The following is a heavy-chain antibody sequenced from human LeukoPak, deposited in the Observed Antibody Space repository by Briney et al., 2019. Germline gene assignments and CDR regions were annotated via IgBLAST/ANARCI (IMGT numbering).Heavy chain of an antibody. CDR2: FDPEDGET. Sequence: ASVKVSCKVSGYTLTELSMRWVRQAPGKGLEWMGGFDPEDGETIYAQKFQGRVTMTEDTSTDTAYMELSSLRSEDTAVYYCATGESIAAAGNNWFDPWGQGTLVTVSS. CDR1: GYTLTELS. V-gene: IGHV1-24*01. CDR3: ATGESIAAAGNNWFDP. J-gene: IGHJ5*02. D-gene: IGHD6-13*01.